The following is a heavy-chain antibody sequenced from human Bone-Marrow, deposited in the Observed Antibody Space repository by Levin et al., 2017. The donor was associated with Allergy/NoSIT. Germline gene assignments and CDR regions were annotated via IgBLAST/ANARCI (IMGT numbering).Heavy chain of an antibody. CDR2: IRTKGNSFAT. V-gene: IGHV3-73*01. CDR3: ATPFLDFESLAFDI. Sequence: GESLKISCAASGFTFSGSAMHWVRQASGKGLEWVGRIRTKGNSFATAYAASVKGRFTISRDDSKNTAYLQMNSLKIEDTSVSYCATPFLDFESLAFDIWGQGTMVTVSS. D-gene: IGHD3/OR15-3a*01. J-gene: IGHJ3*02. CDR1: GFTFSGSA.